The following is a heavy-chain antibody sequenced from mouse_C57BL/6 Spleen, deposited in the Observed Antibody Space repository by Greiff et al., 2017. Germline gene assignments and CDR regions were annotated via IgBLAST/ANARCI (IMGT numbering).Heavy chain of an antibody. CDR2: FYPGSGSI. V-gene: IGHV1-62-2*01. Sequence: VQLVESGAELVKPGASVKLSCKASGYTFTEYTIHWVKQRSGQGLEWIGWFYPGSGSIKYNEKFKDKATLTADKSSSTVYMELSRLTSEDSAVYFCAGHEEGDGSWYFDGWGTGTTVTASS. J-gene: IGHJ1*03. CDR1: GYTFTEYT. D-gene: IGHD2-3*01. CDR3: AGHEEGDGSWYFDG.